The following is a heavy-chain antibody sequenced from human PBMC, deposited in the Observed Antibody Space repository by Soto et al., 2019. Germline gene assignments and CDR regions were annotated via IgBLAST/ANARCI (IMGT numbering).Heavy chain of an antibody. CDR2: ISGSGGST. Sequence: GGSLRLSCAASGFTFSSYAMSWVRQAPGKGLEWVSAISGSGGSTYYADSVKGRFTISRDNSKNTLYLQMNSLRAEDTAVYYCAKSYFRAGYCSGGSCLEYYYYYGMDVWGQGTTVTVSS. D-gene: IGHD2-15*01. CDR3: AKSYFRAGYCSGGSCLEYYYYYGMDV. J-gene: IGHJ6*02. V-gene: IGHV3-23*01. CDR1: GFTFSSYA.